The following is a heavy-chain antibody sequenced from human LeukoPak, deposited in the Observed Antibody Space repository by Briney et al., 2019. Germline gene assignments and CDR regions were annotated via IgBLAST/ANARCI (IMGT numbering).Heavy chain of an antibody. CDR2: ISSSSSYI. CDR3: ARGKYHYGSGVDY. CDR1: GFTFSSYS. J-gene: IGHJ4*02. D-gene: IGHD3-10*01. V-gene: IGHV3-21*04. Sequence: GGSLRLSCAASGFTFSSYSMNWVRQAPGKGLEWVSSISSSSSYIYYADSVKGRFTISRDNAKNSLYLQMNSLRAEDTALYYCARGKYHYGSGVDYWGQGTLVTVSS.